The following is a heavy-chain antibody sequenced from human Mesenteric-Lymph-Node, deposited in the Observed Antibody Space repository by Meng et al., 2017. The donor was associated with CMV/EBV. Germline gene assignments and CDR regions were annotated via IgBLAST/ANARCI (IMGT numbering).Heavy chain of an antibody. D-gene: IGHD4-11*01. CDR2: VRRDGSDE. Sequence: GESLKISCAASRFTFSNYGMHWVRQAPGKGLEWVAFVRRDGSDENYADSVKGRFTISRDNSKNTLFLRMNSLRVDDTAVYYCARDRGYSNPYYYYYYGMDVWGQGTTVTVSS. CDR3: ARDRGYSNPYYYYYYGMDV. J-gene: IGHJ6*02. V-gene: IGHV3-30*02. CDR1: RFTFSNYG.